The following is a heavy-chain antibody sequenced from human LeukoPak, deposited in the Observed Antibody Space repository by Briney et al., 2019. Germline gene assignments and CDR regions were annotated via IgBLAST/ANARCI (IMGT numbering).Heavy chain of an antibody. J-gene: IGHJ4*02. CDR3: ARAGEQYSSKWHAYFDY. CDR1: GFTFDDYA. Sequence: GGSLRLSCAASGFTFDDYAMHWVRQAPGKGLEWVSGISWNSGSIGYADSVKGRFTISRDNSKNTLYLQMNSLRAEDTAVYYCARAGEQYSSKWHAYFDYWGQGTLVTVSS. CDR2: ISWNSGSI. D-gene: IGHD6-13*01. V-gene: IGHV3-9*01.